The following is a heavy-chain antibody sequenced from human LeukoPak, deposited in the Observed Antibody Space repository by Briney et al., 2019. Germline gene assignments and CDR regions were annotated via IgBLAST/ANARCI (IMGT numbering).Heavy chain of an antibody. Sequence: SETLSLTCAVSGGSINNNHYYWSWIRQPPGKGLEWIGEINHSGSTNYNPSLKSRVTISVDTSKNQFSLKLSSVTAADTAVYYCARQRIKPRAYSGYDRYWFDPWGQGTLVTVSS. J-gene: IGHJ5*02. CDR3: ARQRIKPRAYSGYDRYWFDP. CDR2: INHSGST. V-gene: IGHV4-34*01. D-gene: IGHD5-12*01. CDR1: GGSINNNHYY.